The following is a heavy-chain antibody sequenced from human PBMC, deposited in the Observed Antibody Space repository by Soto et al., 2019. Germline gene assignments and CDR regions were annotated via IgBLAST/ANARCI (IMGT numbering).Heavy chain of an antibody. J-gene: IGHJ6*03. CDR2: ISWNSGSI. D-gene: IGHD4-4*01. CDR1: GFSFDDYA. CDR3: AKDILTLTTNYYYMDV. Sequence: GGSLRLSCAASGFSFDDYAMHWVRQGPGKGPEWVSGISWNSGSIGYGDSVKGRFTISRDNAKNSLYLQMNSLRAEDTALYYCAKDILTLTTNYYYMDVWGKGTTVTVSS. V-gene: IGHV3-9*01.